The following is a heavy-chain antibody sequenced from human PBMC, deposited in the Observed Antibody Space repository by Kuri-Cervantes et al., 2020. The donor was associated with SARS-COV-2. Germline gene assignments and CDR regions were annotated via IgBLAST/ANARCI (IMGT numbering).Heavy chain of an antibody. J-gene: IGHJ4*02. Sequence: ASVKVSCKASGYTFTGYYMHWVRQAPGQGLEWMGWINPNSGGTNHAQKFQGRVTMTRDTSISTAYMELSRLRSDDTAVYYCARGQGWGLYARHGFDYWGQGTLVTVSS. D-gene: IGHD2/OR15-2a*01. CDR2: INPNSGGT. CDR3: ARGQGWGLYARHGFDY. CDR1: GYTFTGYY. V-gene: IGHV1-2*02.